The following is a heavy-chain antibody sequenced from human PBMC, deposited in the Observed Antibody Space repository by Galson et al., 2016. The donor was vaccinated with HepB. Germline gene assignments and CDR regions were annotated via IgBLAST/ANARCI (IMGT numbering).Heavy chain of an antibody. CDR1: GYTFTSYG. V-gene: IGHV1-18*01. Sequence: SVKVSCKASGYTFTSYGISWIRQAPGQGLEWMGWITPYSDNTNYAQNLQGRVTMTTDTSTSTAYMELRSLRSDDTAVYYCASAVEPLGLCWDNWGPGTLVTVPS. J-gene: IGHJ4*02. CDR3: ASAVEPLGLCWDN. CDR2: ITPYSDNT. D-gene: IGHD6-19*01.